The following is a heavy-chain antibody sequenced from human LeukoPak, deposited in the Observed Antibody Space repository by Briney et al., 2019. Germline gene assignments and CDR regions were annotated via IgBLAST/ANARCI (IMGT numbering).Heavy chain of an antibody. D-gene: IGHD2-15*01. Sequence: ASVKVSCKASGYTFTSYDINWVRQATGQGLEWMGWMNPNSGNTGYAQKFQGRVTMTRNTSISTAYMGLSSLRSEDTAVYYCARRLGYCSGGSCYYNWFDPWGQGTLVTVSS. J-gene: IGHJ5*02. CDR2: MNPNSGNT. CDR1: GYTFTSYD. V-gene: IGHV1-8*01. CDR3: ARRLGYCSGGSCYYNWFDP.